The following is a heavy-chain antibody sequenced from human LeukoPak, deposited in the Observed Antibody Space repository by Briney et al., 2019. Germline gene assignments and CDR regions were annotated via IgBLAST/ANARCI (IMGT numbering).Heavy chain of an antibody. CDR3: ARTTYYCDSSGYYHLSLYYFDY. CDR1: GGTFSSYA. Sequence: SVKVSCKASGGTFSSYAISWVRQAPGQGLEWMGGIIPIFGTANYAQKFQGRVTITTDESTSTAYMELSSLRSEDTAVYYCARTTYYCDSSGYYHLSLYYFDYWGQGTLVTVSS. V-gene: IGHV1-69*05. CDR2: IIPIFGTA. D-gene: IGHD3-22*01. J-gene: IGHJ4*02.